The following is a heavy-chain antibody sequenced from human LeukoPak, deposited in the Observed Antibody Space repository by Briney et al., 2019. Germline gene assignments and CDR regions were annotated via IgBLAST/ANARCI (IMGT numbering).Heavy chain of an antibody. D-gene: IGHD6-19*01. J-gene: IGHJ4*02. CDR2: INPNSGGT. V-gene: IGHV1-2*06. Sequence: ASVKVSCKASGYTFTGCYMHWVRRAPGQGREWMGRINPNSGGTNYAQKFQGRVTMTRDTSISTAYMELSRLRPDDTAVYYCARDSSVAATLDYWGQGTLVTVSS. CDR1: GYTFTGCY. CDR3: ARDSSVAATLDY.